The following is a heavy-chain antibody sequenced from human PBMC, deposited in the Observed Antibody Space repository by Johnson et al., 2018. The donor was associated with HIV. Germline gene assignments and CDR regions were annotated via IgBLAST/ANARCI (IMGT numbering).Heavy chain of an antibody. V-gene: IGHV3-66*02. D-gene: IGHD2-21*01. CDR3: ARDNVVIGAPNERAFDI. CDR1: GLTVRSNY. CDR2: IYSGGST. Sequence: VQLVESGGGLVQPGGSLRLSCAASGLTVRSNYMSWVRQAPGKGLEWVSLIYSGGSTYYADSVKGRFTISRDNSKNTLYLQMNSLRGEDTAVYYCARDNVVIGAPNERAFDIWGQGTMVTVSS. J-gene: IGHJ3*02.